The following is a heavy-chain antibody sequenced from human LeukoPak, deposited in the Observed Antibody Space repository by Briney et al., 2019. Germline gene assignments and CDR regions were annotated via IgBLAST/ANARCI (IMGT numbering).Heavy chain of an antibody. CDR3: ARAYDYVWGSYRRREVYYFDY. CDR1: GGTFSSYA. D-gene: IGHD3-16*02. CDR2: IIPIFGTA. V-gene: IGHV1-69*01. Sequence: SVTVSFKASGGTFSSYAISWVRQAPGQGLEWMGGIIPIFGTANYAQKFQGRVTITADESTSTAYMELSSLRSEDTAVYYCARAYDYVWGSYRRREVYYFDYWGQGTLVTVSS. J-gene: IGHJ4*02.